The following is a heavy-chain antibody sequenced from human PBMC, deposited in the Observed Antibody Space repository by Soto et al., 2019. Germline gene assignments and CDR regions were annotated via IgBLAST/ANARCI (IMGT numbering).Heavy chain of an antibody. CDR1: GFTFDDYA. J-gene: IGHJ3*02. CDR3: AKDMSIAAAATRGAFDI. Sequence: GGSLRLSCAASGFTFDDYAMHWVRQAPGKGLEWVSGITWNSGRVGYADSVKGRFTISRDNAKNSLYLQMNSLRAEDTALYYCAKDMSIAAAATRGAFDIWGQGTMVTVSS. V-gene: IGHV3-9*01. CDR2: ITWNSGRV. D-gene: IGHD6-13*01.